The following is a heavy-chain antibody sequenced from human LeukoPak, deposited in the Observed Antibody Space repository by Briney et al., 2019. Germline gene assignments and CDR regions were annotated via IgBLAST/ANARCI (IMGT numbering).Heavy chain of an antibody. D-gene: IGHD3-3*01. CDR3: ARDSTRDDFWSGYWYYFDY. V-gene: IGHV4-59*01. J-gene: IGHJ4*02. CDR1: GGSISSYY. Sequence: SETLSLTCTVSGGSISSYYWSWIRQPPGKGLEWIGYIYYSGSTNYNPSLKSRVTISVDTSKNQFSLKLSPVTAADTAVYYCARDSTRDDFWSGYWYYFDYWGQGTLVTVSS. CDR2: IYYSGST.